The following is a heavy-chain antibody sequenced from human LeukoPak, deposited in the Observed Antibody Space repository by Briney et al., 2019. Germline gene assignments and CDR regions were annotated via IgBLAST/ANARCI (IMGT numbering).Heavy chain of an antibody. CDR2: ISSSSTYI. CDR3: ARGAYYYED. J-gene: IGHJ4*02. CDR1: GFAFSSYS. V-gene: IGHV3-21*01. D-gene: IGHD3-22*01. Sequence: GGSLRLSCTASGFAFSSYSMNWVSQAPGKGLEWVSSISSSSTYIYYADSVKGRFTISRDNAKNSLYLQMNSLRAEDTAVYYCARGAYYYEDWGQGTLVTVSS.